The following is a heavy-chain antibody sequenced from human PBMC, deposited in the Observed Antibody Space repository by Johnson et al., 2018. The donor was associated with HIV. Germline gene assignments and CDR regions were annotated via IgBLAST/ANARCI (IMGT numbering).Heavy chain of an antibody. CDR2: TRNKANSYTT. Sequence: EVKRGEEGGGGGERGGEGRGDCVDCGFTFSDHYMDWVRQAPGKGLEWVGRTRNKANSYTTEYAASVKGRFTISRDDSKNSLYLQMNSLKTEDTAVYYCARGGYYDILTGPRDACDIWGQGTMVTVSS. J-gene: IGHJ3*02. CDR3: ARGGYYDILTGPRDACDI. D-gene: IGHD3-9*01. V-gene: IGHV3-72*01. CDR1: GFTFSDHY.